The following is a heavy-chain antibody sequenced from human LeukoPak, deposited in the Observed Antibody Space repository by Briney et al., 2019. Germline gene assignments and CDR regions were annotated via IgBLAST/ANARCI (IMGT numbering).Heavy chain of an antibody. CDR1: GYTFTSNY. CDR3: ARAPADFWSGYSGWFDP. CDR2: IYPRDGST. J-gene: IGHJ5*02. V-gene: IGHV1-46*01. D-gene: IGHD3-3*01. Sequence: ASVKVSCKASGYTFTSNYIHWVRQAPGQGLEWMGMIYPRDGSTSYAQKFQGRVTVTRDTSTSTVHMELSGLRSEDTAVYYCARAPADFWSGYSGWFDPWGQGTLVTVSS.